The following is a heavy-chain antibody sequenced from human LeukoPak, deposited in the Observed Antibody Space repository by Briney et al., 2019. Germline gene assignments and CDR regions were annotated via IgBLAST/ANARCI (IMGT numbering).Heavy chain of an antibody. Sequence: SETLSLTRTVSGGSISSYYWSWIRQPPGKGLEWIGYIYYSGSTNYNPSLKSRVTISVDTSKNQFSLKLSSVTAADTAVYYCATDGAGHDYWGQGTLVTVSS. V-gene: IGHV4-59*01. CDR1: GGSISSYY. D-gene: IGHD6-19*01. CDR2: IYYSGST. J-gene: IGHJ4*02. CDR3: ATDGAGHDY.